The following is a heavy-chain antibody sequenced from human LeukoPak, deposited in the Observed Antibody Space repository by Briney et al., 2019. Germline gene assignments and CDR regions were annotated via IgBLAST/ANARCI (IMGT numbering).Heavy chain of an antibody. V-gene: IGHV3-7*01. CDR2: IKLDRSEK. CDR1: GFTFSSYW. Sequence: GGSLRLSCAASGFTFSSYWMSWVRQAPGKGLEWVANIKLDRSEKYYVDSVKGRLTISRDNAKNSLYLQMSSLRAEDTAVYYCARRRSDYVWGSYRETEAFDIWGQGRMDTVSS. J-gene: IGHJ3*02. CDR3: ARRRSDYVWGSYRETEAFDI. D-gene: IGHD3-16*02.